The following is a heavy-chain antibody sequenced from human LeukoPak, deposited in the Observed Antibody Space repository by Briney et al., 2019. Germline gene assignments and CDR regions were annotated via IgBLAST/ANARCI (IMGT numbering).Heavy chain of an antibody. J-gene: IGHJ4*02. V-gene: IGHV3-23*01. Sequence: GGSLRLSCAASGFTFSNSAMSWVRQAPGKGLEWVSTIGVGGSSTYYADSVKGRFTISRDNSKNTLYLQMNSLRAEDTAVYYCANSYRDYWGQGTLVTVSS. CDR2: IGVGGSST. CDR1: GFTFSNSA. D-gene: IGHD1-14*01. CDR3: ANSYRDY.